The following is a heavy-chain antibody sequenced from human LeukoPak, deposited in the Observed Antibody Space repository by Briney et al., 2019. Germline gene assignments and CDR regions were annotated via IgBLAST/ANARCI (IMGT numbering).Heavy chain of an antibody. CDR1: GGSFSGYY. CDR3: ARVVTTGGLRYYYYYYMDV. CDR2: FNHSGST. D-gene: IGHD2-21*02. J-gene: IGHJ6*03. V-gene: IGHV4-34*01. Sequence: PSETLSLTCAVYGGSFSGYYWSWIRQPPGKGLEWIGEFNHSGSTNYNPSLKSRVTISVDTSKNQFSLKLSSVTAADTAVYYCARVVTTGGLRYYYYYYMDVWGKGTTVTVSS.